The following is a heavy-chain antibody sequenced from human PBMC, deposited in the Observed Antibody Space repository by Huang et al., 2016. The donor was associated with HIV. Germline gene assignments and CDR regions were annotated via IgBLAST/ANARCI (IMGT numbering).Heavy chain of an antibody. CDR1: GYMFTKYW. Sequence: EVQLVQSGAEVKKPGESLKISCKGSGYMFTKYWIGWVRQMPGKGLEWMGIINPGSSDTIYSLSCQGQVTISADKSITTAYLKWSSLKASDTAIYYCARHDGARPGWVDNGGQGTLVTVSS. CDR2: INPGSSDT. V-gene: IGHV5-51*01. D-gene: IGHD4-17*01. J-gene: IGHJ5*02. CDR3: ARHDGARPGWVDN.